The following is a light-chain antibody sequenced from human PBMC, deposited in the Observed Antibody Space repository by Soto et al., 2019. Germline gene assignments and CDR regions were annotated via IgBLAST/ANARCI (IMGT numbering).Light chain of an antibody. CDR1: SSNIGAGYD. CDR2: GNS. V-gene: IGLV1-40*01. CDR3: QSYDSSLSVLYV. Sequence: HSVLTQPPSVSGAPGQRVTISCTGSSSNIGAGYDVHWYQQLPGTAPKLLIYGNSNRPSGVPDRFSGSKSGTSASLAITGLQAEDEADYYCQSYDSSLSVLYVFGTGNKVTVL. J-gene: IGLJ1*01.